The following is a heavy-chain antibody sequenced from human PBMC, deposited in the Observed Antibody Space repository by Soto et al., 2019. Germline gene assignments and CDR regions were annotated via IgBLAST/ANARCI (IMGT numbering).Heavy chain of an antibody. CDR1: GGSVSSGSYY. D-gene: IGHD3-3*01. V-gene: IGHV4-61*01. J-gene: IGHJ4*02. CDR3: ARQGVDIDY. CDR2: IYYSGST. Sequence: QVQLQESGPGLVKPSETLSLTCTVSGGSVSSGSYYWSWIRQPPGKVLEWFGYIYYSGSTNYNPSLKSRVTISVDTSKNQYSLKLSSVTAADTAVYYCARQGVDIDYWGQGTLVTVSS.